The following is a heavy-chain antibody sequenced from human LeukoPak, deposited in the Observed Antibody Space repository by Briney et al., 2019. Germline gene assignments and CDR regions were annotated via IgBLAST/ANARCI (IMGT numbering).Heavy chain of an antibody. V-gene: IGHV3-23*01. D-gene: IGHD3-16*01. CDR2: ISGGGVTT. Sequence: GGSLRLSCAASGFIFSKYAMEWVRQAPGKGLEWVSGISGGGVTTYYADSVKGRFTISRDNSKNTLYLQMNSLRADDTAIYYCARNQQLGGHSYYYYGMDVWGQGTTVTVSS. J-gene: IGHJ6*02. CDR3: ARNQQLGGHSYYYYGMDV. CDR1: GFIFSKYA.